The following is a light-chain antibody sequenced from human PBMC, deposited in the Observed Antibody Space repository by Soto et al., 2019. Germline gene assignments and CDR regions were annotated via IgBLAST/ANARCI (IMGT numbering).Light chain of an antibody. Sequence: QLVLTQSPSASASLGASVKLTCTLSSGHSSYAIAWHQQQPEKGPRYLMKLDSDGSHTQGDAIPDRFSGSSSGAERYLTLSSLQSEDEADYYCQTWGTGIHVVFGGGTKLTVL. CDR1: SGHSSYA. CDR2: LDSDGSH. J-gene: IGLJ2*01. CDR3: QTWGTGIHVV. V-gene: IGLV4-69*01.